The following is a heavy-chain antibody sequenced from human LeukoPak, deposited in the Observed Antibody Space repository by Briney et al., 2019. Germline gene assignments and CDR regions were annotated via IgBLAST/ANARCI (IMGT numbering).Heavy chain of an antibody. CDR1: GFTFSDYY. Sequence: GGSLRLSCAASGFTFSDYYMCWVRQAPGKGLEWVSYISSSGSTIYYADSVKGRFTISRDNAKNSLYLQMNSLRAEDTAVYYCARASHKYFDFWSGLGWFDSWGQGTLVTVSS. V-gene: IGHV3-11*01. J-gene: IGHJ5*01. CDR3: ARASHKYFDFWSGLGWFDS. D-gene: IGHD3-3*01. CDR2: ISSSGSTI.